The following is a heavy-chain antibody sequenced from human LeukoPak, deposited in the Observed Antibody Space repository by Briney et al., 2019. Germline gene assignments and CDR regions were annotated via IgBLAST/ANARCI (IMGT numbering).Heavy chain of an antibody. CDR1: GFTVSSNY. D-gene: IGHD3-3*01. J-gene: IGHJ4*02. CDR2: IWYDGSNK. V-gene: IGHV3-33*08. CDR3: AREGRPGALEWLFDPPDY. Sequence: GGSLRLSCAASGFTVSSNYMSWVRQAPGKGLEWVAVIWYDGSNKYYADSVKGRFTISRDNSKNTLYLQMNSLRAEDTAVYYCAREGRPGALEWLFDPPDYWGQGTLVTVSS.